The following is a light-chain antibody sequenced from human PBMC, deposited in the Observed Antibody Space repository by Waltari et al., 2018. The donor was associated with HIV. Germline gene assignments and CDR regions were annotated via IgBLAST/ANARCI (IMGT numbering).Light chain of an antibody. CDR2: DDT. CDR3: CSYGGFTTYV. Sequence: QSALTQPASVSGSPGQSITISCIGTSSDVGGYSLVSWYQHHPGKAPQLLIFDDTERAVGVSKRFAASKAGTASSLTISGLLGEDAADYYCCSYGGFTTYVFGSGTKVTVL. J-gene: IGLJ1*01. V-gene: IGLV2-23*01. CDR1: SSDVGGYSL.